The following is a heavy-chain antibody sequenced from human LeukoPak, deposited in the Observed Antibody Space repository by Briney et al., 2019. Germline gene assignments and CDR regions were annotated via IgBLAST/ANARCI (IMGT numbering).Heavy chain of an antibody. CDR3: ARDGWFGDYNWFDP. CDR2: IYSGGST. J-gene: IGHJ5*02. Sequence: AGSLRLSCAASGFTVSSNYMSWVRQAAGKGLEWVSVIYSGGSTYYADSVKGRFTISRDNSKNTLYLQMNSLRAEDTAMYYCARDGWFGDYNWFDPWGQGTLVTVSS. D-gene: IGHD3-10*01. CDR1: GFTVSSNY. V-gene: IGHV3-66*01.